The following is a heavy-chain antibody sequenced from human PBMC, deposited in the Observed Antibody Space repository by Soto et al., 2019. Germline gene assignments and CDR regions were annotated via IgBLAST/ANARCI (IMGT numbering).Heavy chain of an antibody. CDR2: VSDTGST. CDR1: GGSVSIGSHY. V-gene: IGHV4-61*01. CDR3: ARDLSDDLNSFDACDI. D-gene: IGHD1-1*01. J-gene: IGHJ3*02. Sequence: SETLSLTCTVSGGSVSIGSHYWSWIRQPQGKGLAWLAYVSDTGSTDDNPSLRSRATISVDLSRNQFSLRLDSVTAADSAVYYCARDLSDDLNSFDACDIWGRGTMVTVSS.